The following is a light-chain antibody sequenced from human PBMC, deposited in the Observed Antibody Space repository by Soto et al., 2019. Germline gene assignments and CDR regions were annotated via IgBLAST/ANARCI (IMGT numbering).Light chain of an antibody. V-gene: IGKV3-20*01. Sequence: ETVLTQSPGTLSLSPGETATLSCRASQSVTSNYLAWYQQMPGRAPRRPIYGASTRATGIPDRFSGSGSGTDFTLTISSLQPEDFASYYCQQLHNNPMTFGQGTRLEIK. CDR1: QSVTSNY. CDR3: QQLHNNPMT. J-gene: IGKJ5*01. CDR2: GAS.